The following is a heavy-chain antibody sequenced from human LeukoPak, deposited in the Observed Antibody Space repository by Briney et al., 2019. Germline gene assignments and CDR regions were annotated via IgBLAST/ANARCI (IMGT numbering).Heavy chain of an antibody. Sequence: PGGSLRLSCAASGFTFSSYWMHWVRQAPGKGLVWVSRIDTDGRTTNYADSVKGRFIISRDNTKNTLYLQMGSLRAEDTAVYYCARDLHWNQLDLWGLGTLVTVSS. D-gene: IGHD1-1*01. J-gene: IGHJ5*02. CDR3: ARDLHWNQLDL. CDR2: IDTDGRTT. CDR1: GFTFSSYW. V-gene: IGHV3-74*01.